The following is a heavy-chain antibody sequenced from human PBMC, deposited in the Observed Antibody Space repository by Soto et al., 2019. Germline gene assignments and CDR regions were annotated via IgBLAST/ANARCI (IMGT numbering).Heavy chain of an antibody. Sequence: QVQLEQSAPEVKKPGASVKVSCKASGYTFTTYGISWVRQAPGEGLEWLGWINTHNGNTNYAQNLPGRVLMTADTSTNTAYMELRSLRSDDTAIYYCTREGSAPYYYYAMDAWGQGTTVTVSS. D-gene: IGHD3-10*01. J-gene: IGHJ6*02. CDR3: TREGSAPYYYYAMDA. V-gene: IGHV1-18*01. CDR2: INTHNGNT. CDR1: GYTFTTYG.